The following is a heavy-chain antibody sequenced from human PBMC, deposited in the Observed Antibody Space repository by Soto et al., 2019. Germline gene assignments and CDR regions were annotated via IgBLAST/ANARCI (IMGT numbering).Heavy chain of an antibody. CDR1: GGSISSGTYY. CDR3: ARGQDYSKSGY. Sequence: QVQLQESGPGLVKPSQTLSLTCTVSGGSISSGTYYWNWIRQPPGKGLEWIGCIHPSGGTHYHPSLKSRVSISDDTSKNQFSLKVSSVTAADTAVDYCARGQDYSKSGYWGQGTLVTVAS. D-gene: IGHD4-4*01. CDR2: IHPSGGT. V-gene: IGHV4-31*03. J-gene: IGHJ4*02.